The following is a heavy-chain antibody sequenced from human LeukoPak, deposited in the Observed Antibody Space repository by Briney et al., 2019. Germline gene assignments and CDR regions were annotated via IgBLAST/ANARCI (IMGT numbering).Heavy chain of an antibody. V-gene: IGHV4-34*01. J-gene: IGHJ4*02. CDR2: INHSGST. D-gene: IGHD6-13*01. CDR3: ARERKRGWEAGNDY. Sequence: SETLSLTCAVYGGSFSGYYWSWIRQPPGKGLEWIGEINHSGSTNYNPSLKSRVTISVDTSKNQFSLKLSSVTAADTAVYYCARERKRGWEAGNDYWGQGPLVTVS. CDR1: GGSFSGYY.